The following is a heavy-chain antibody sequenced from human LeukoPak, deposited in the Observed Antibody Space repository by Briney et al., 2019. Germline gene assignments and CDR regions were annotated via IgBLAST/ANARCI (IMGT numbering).Heavy chain of an antibody. CDR3: ATEQIRFLGWVLDS. Sequence: ASVKVSCKASGYTFTDYYTHWVRQAPGQGLEWMGWINPNSGFTSYAQNFQGRVTMTRDTSISTAYMDLTRLRFDDTAVYYCATEQIRFLGWVLDSWGRGTLLTVSS. D-gene: IGHD3-3*01. V-gene: IGHV1-2*02. J-gene: IGHJ5*01. CDR2: INPNSGFT. CDR1: GYTFTDYY.